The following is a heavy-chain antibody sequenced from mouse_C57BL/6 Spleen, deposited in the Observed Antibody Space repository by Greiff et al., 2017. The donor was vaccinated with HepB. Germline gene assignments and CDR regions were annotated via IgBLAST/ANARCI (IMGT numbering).Heavy chain of an antibody. V-gene: IGHV1-82*01. CDR2: IYPGDGDT. Sequence: LVEPGASVKISCKASGYAFSSSWMNWVKQRPGKGLEWIGRIYPGDGDTNYNGKFKGKATLTADKSSSTAYMQLSSLTSEDSAVYYCARRGSSYVDYWGQGTTLTVSS. D-gene: IGHD1-1*01. J-gene: IGHJ2*01. CDR1: GYAFSSSW. CDR3: ARRGSSYVDY.